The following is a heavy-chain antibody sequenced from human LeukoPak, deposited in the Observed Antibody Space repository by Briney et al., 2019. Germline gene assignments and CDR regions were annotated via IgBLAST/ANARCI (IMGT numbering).Heavy chain of an antibody. D-gene: IGHD3-10*01. CDR3: ARVRRFGSYYFDY. CDR2: IYYSGST. CDR1: GGSISSSSYY. J-gene: IGHJ4*02. Sequence: SETLSLTCTVSGGSISSSSYYWGWIRQPPGKGLEWIGSIYYSGSTYYNPSLKSRVTISVDTSKNQFSLKLSSVTAADTAVYYCARVRRFGSYYFDYWGQGTLVTVSS. V-gene: IGHV4-39*07.